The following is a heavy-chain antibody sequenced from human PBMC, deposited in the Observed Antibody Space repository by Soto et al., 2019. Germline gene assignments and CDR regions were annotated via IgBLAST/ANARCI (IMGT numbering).Heavy chain of an antibody. CDR2: INPNSGGT. J-gene: IGHJ4*02. D-gene: IGHD4-17*01. Sequence: ASVKVSCKASGYTFTGYYMHWVRQAPGQGLEWMGWINPNSGGTNYAQKFQGRVTMTRDTSISTAYMELSRLRSDDTAVYYCAREASAVTEYYFDYRGQVPLVPVSS. CDR3: AREASAVTEYYFDY. V-gene: IGHV1-2*02. CDR1: GYTFTGYY.